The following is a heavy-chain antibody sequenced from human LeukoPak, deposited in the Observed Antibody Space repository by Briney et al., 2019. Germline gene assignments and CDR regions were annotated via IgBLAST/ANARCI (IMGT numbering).Heavy chain of an antibody. CDR3: ARDPRYCSGGSCYATFDY. J-gene: IGHJ4*02. D-gene: IGHD2-15*01. CDR1: GGSVTSNSAG. CDR2: TYYRSKWYN. Sequence: SQTLSLTCAISGGSVTSNSAGWNWIRQSPSRGLEWLGRTYYRSKWYNDYAVSVRSRITINPDTSKNQFSLHLNSVTPEDTAVYYCARDPRYCSGGSCYATFDYWGQGTLVTVSS. V-gene: IGHV6-1*01.